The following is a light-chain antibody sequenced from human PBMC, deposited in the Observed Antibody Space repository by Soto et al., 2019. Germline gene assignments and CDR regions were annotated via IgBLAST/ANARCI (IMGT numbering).Light chain of an antibody. Sequence: DIQMTQSPSSLSASVGDRVTITCQASQDITNYLNWYQQKPGKAPKLLIDDASNLETGVPSRFSGSGSGTDFTFTISSLQPEDIATYYCQQYDNLPPLFGQGTKLEIK. CDR2: DAS. J-gene: IGKJ2*01. V-gene: IGKV1-33*01. CDR3: QQYDNLPPL. CDR1: QDITNY.